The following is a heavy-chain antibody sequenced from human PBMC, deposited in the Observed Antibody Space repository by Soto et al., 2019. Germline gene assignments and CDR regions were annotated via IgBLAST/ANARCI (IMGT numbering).Heavy chain of an antibody. Sequence: PSETLSLTCTVSGGSMSGYYWSWIRQPPGKGLEWIGYIYYSGSANYNPSLKSRVTMSVDTSKNQISLKLSSVTAADTAVYFCASTGSGSSDYWGQGAMVTASS. J-gene: IGHJ4*02. CDR1: GGSMSGYY. V-gene: IGHV4-59*01. CDR3: ASTGSGSSDY. CDR2: IYYSGSA. D-gene: IGHD3-10*01.